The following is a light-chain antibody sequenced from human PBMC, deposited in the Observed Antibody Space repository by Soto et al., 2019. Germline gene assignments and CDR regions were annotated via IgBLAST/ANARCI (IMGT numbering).Light chain of an antibody. V-gene: IGLV2-23*02. Sequence: QSALTQPASVSGSPGQSITISCTGTSSDVGSYKLVSWYQQHPGKAPKLMISGVTKRPSGVSTRFSGSKSGNTASLTISGLQPEDESDYYCCSYAGSNTWVFGGGTKLTVL. J-gene: IGLJ3*02. CDR1: SSDVGSYKL. CDR3: CSYAGSNTWV. CDR2: GVT.